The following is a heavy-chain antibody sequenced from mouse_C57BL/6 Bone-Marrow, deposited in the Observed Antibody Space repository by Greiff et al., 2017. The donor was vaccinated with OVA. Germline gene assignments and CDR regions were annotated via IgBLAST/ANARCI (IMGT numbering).Heavy chain of an antibody. Sequence: VQLQQPGAELVRPGSSVKLSCKASGYTFTSYWMDWVKQRPGQGLEWIGNIYPSDSETHYNQKFKDKATLTVDKSSSTAYMQLSSLTSEDSAVYYCARLSKEGLDYWGQGTSVTVSS. D-gene: IGHD1-3*01. J-gene: IGHJ4*01. CDR2: IYPSDSET. CDR1: GYTFTSYW. V-gene: IGHV1-61*01. CDR3: ARLSKEGLDY.